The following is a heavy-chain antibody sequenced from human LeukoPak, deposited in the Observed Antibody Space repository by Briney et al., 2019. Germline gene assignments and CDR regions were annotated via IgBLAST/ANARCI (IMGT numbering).Heavy chain of an antibody. J-gene: IGHJ4*02. CDR3: ARGRRDIVVVPAAKAFTVTTYYFDY. V-gene: IGHV1-8*01. CDR2: TNPNTGNT. Sequence: ASLKVSCQATGYTFTSYGINWVRQATGQGLVWITWTNPNTGNTGYAQKFQGRVTMTRNTSISTAYMELSSLRSEDTAVYYCARGRRDIVVVPAAKAFTVTTYYFDYWGQGTLVTVSS. D-gene: IGHD2-2*01. CDR1: GYTFTSYG.